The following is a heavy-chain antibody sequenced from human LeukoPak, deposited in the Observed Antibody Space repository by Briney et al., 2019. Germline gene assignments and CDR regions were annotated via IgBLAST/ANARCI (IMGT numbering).Heavy chain of an antibody. Sequence: GGSLRLSCAASGFSCSSHNMNWVRQAPGKGLEWVSYISSGSSTIYYADSVKGRFTISRDNAKNSLYLQINSLRAEDTAMYYCAGGLTKGFNDYWGQGTLVIVSS. CDR3: AGGLTKGFNDY. J-gene: IGHJ4*02. CDR2: ISSGSSTI. D-gene: IGHD3-16*01. CDR1: GFSCSSHN. V-gene: IGHV3-48*01.